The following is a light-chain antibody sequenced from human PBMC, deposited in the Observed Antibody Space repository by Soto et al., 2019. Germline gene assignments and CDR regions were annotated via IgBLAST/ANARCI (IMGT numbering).Light chain of an antibody. CDR1: QSVGNN. J-gene: IGKJ5*01. CDR3: QQYGPSLIT. CDR2: DAS. Sequence: ENVLTQSPGTLSLSPGERATLSCRASQSVGNNLAWYQQRPGQAPTLLISDASSRATGIPDRFSGSGSGTAFTLTISSLEPEDFALYYCQQYGPSLITFGQGTRLESK. V-gene: IGKV3-20*01.